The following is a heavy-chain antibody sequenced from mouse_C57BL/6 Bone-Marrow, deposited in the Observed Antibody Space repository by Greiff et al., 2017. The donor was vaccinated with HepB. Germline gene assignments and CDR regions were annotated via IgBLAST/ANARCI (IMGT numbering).Heavy chain of an antibody. Sequence: EVKVVESGEGLVKPGGSLKLSCAASGFTFSSYAMSWVRQTPEKRLEWVAYICSGGDYIYYADTVKGRFTISRDNARNTLYLQMSSLKSEDTAMYYCTREGQDYDGTHDVWGTGTTVTVSS. CDR3: TREGQDYDGTHDV. J-gene: IGHJ1*03. D-gene: IGHD2-4*01. CDR2: ICSGGDYI. CDR1: GFTFSSYA. V-gene: IGHV5-9-1*02.